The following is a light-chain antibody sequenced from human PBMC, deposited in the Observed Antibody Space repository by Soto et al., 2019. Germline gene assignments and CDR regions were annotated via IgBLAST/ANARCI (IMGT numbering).Light chain of an antibody. Sequence: QSVLTQPASVSGSPGQSITISFTGTSREVGGYNYVSWYQQHPGKAPKLMIYDVSNRPPGVSNRFSGSKSGNTASLTIFGFQAEDEADYYCSSYTSSSTLDVFGTGTKVTVL. CDR1: SREVGGYNY. CDR3: SSYTSSSTLDV. V-gene: IGLV2-14*01. J-gene: IGLJ1*01. CDR2: DVS.